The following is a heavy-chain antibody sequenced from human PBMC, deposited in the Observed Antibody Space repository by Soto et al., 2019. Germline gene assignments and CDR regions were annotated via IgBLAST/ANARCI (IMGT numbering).Heavy chain of an antibody. CDR2: IISSSRYI. CDR3: ARGRDGYDPPCDY. CDR1: GFTFSSYS. Sequence: PGGSLRLSCAASGFTFSSYSMNWVRQAPGKGLEGVSSIISSSRYIYYADSVKGRFTISRDNTKNSRYLQMNRLRAADTAVYYCARGRDGYDPPCDYWGQGTLVTVSS. D-gene: IGHD5-12*01. V-gene: IGHV3-21*01. J-gene: IGHJ4*02.